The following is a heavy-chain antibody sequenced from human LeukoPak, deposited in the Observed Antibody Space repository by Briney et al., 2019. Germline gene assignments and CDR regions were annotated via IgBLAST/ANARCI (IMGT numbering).Heavy chain of an antibody. CDR1: GFTFNRFW. Sequence: PGGSLRLSCAASGFTFNRFWMTWVRQAPGKGLEWVARIKEDESEKYYVDSVKGRFTISRDNAKKSLYLQMDDLRAEDTALYYCARYNFYSDYYTRNFDHWGQGTLVTVSS. CDR2: IKEDESEK. J-gene: IGHJ4*02. V-gene: IGHV3-7*03. CDR3: ARYNFYSDYYTRNFDH. D-gene: IGHD3-3*01.